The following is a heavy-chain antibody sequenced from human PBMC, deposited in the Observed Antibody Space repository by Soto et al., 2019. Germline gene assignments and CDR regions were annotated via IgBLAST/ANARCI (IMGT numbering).Heavy chain of an antibody. V-gene: IGHV4-4*02. CDR2: IYHDEST. J-gene: IGHJ4*02. CDR3: ARNREDGSGHSVRFDY. CDR1: GGCIHNSHW. Sequence: QVQLQESGPGLVKPSGTRSLTCAVAGGCIHNSHWWSWVRQPPGKGLEWIGEIYHDESTNYNPSLKSRAIISIDKSKNRFSLKVASVTAADTAVYYCARNREDGSGHSVRFDYWGLGTLVTVSS. D-gene: IGHD3-22*01.